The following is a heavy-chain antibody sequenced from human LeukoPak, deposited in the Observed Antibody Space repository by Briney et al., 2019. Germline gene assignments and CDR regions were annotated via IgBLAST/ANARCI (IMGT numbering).Heavy chain of an antibody. Sequence: PSETLSLTCAVYGGSFSDYYWNWIRQPPGKGLEWIGRIYTSGSTNYNPSLKSRVTMSVDTSKNQFSLKLSSVTAADTAAYYCARVRSGGLDYWGQGTLVTVSS. J-gene: IGHJ4*02. D-gene: IGHD3-3*01. CDR3: ARVRSGGLDY. CDR1: GGSFSDYY. CDR2: IYTSGST. V-gene: IGHV4-59*10.